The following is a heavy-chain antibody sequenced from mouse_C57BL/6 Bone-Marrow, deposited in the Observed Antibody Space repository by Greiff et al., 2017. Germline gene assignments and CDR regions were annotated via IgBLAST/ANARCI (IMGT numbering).Heavy chain of an antibody. CDR1: GYTFTDYY. D-gene: IGHD1-1*01. J-gene: IGHJ3*01. CDR3: ARELNTVVEGGFAD. Sequence: VQLQQSGAELVRPGASVKLSCKASGYTFTDYYINWVKQRPGQGLEWIARIYPGSGNTYYNEKFKGKATLTAEKSSSTAYMQLSSLTSEDSAVYFCARELNTVVEGGFADWGQGTLGTVSA. CDR2: IYPGSGNT. V-gene: IGHV1-76*01.